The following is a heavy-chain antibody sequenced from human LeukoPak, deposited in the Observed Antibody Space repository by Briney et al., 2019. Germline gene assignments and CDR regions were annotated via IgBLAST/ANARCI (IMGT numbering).Heavy chain of an antibody. J-gene: IGHJ6*02. CDR2: IYPGDSDT. Sequence: GESLKISCKGSGYSFANYFIAWVRQMPGKGLEWMGIIYPGDSDTRYSPSFQGQVTVSADKSINTAYLQWSSLKASDTAMYYCARRRLANKKYYYYYYGLDVWGQGTTVTVSS. V-gene: IGHV5-51*01. CDR3: ARRRLANKKYYYYYYGLDV. CDR1: GYSFANYF. D-gene: IGHD3-9*01.